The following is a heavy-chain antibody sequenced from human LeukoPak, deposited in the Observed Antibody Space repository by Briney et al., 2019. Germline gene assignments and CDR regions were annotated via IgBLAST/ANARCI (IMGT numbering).Heavy chain of an antibody. Sequence: GASVKVSCKASGYTFTGYCMHWVRQAPGQGLEWMGWINPNSGGTNYAQKFQGRVTMTRDTSISTAYMELSRLRSDDTAVYYCARAAITFGGVIVIPPDYWGQGTLVTVSS. CDR3: ARAAITFGGVIVIPPDY. V-gene: IGHV1-2*02. D-gene: IGHD3-16*02. CDR1: GYTFTGYC. J-gene: IGHJ4*02. CDR2: INPNSGGT.